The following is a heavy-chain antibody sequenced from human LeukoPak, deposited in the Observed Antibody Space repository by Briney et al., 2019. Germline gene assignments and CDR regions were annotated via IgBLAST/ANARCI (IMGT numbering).Heavy chain of an antibody. D-gene: IGHD4-17*01. CDR1: SYSISSGYY. CDR2: IYHSGSA. V-gene: IGHV4-38-2*01. CDR3: ARGHTVTWEFDY. Sequence: SETLYLTCAVSSYSISSGYYWGWIRQPPGKGLEWIGSIYHSGSAYYNPSLKSRVTVSVDTSKNQFSLKLSSVTAADTAVYYCARGHTVTWEFDYWGQGTLVTVSS. J-gene: IGHJ4*02.